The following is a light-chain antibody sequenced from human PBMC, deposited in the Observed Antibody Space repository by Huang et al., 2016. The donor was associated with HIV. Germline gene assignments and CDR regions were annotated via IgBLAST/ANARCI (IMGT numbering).Light chain of an antibody. CDR3: QQDYNLPFT. CDR1: EMISSTY. CDR2: GAS. V-gene: IGKV3D-7*01. J-gene: IGKJ5*01. Sequence: EIVMTQSPAILSLSPGERATLSCRASEMISSTYLSWYQQRPGQAPRLLIYGASARAAGIPARFSGSGSGTDFTLTISSLQTEDFAVYYCQQDYNLPFTFGQGTRLEIK.